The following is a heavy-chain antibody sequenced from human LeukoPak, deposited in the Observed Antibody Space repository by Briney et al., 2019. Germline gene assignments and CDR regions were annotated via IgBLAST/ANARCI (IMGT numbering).Heavy chain of an antibody. CDR1: GFTFDDYA. CDR2: ISWNSGSI. V-gene: IGHV3-9*01. Sequence: GRSLRLSCAASGFTFDDYAMHWVRQAPGKGLEWVSGISWNSGSIGYADSVKGRFTISRDNAKNSLYLQMNSLRAEDTALYYCAKGGGYSYGTEYYSDSWGQGALVTVSS. CDR3: AKGGGYSYGTEYYSDS. D-gene: IGHD5-18*01. J-gene: IGHJ4*02.